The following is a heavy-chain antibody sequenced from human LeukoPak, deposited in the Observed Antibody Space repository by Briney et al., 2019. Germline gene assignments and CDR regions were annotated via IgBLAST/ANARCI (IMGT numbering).Heavy chain of an antibody. D-gene: IGHD2-15*01. CDR2: ISRTGDNL. V-gene: IGHV3-23*01. CDR3: AKLDHSDIWVYFEY. J-gene: IGHJ4*02. Sequence: GGSLRLSCAASGFIFSSYAMSWVRQAPGKGLEWVSSISRTGDNLDYADSVKGRFTISRDNSKNTLYLQMDSLTDEDTAVYYCAKLDHSDIWVYFEYWGQGTLVTVSS. CDR1: GFIFSSYA.